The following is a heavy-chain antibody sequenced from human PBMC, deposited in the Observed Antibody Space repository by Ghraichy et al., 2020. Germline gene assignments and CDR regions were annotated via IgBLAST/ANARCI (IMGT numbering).Heavy chain of an antibody. CDR2: TSGNNGNT. CDR3: ARDLTGKRPFDY. D-gene: IGHD3-9*01. V-gene: IGHV1-18*01. J-gene: IGHJ4*02. CDR1: GYTFTSYG. Sequence: ASVKVSCKASGYTFTSYGIHWVRQAPGQGLEWMGWTSGNNGNTNYAQKLQDRVTMTTDKSTSTAYMELGSLTSDDTAVYYCARDLTGKRPFDYWGQGTQVIVSS.